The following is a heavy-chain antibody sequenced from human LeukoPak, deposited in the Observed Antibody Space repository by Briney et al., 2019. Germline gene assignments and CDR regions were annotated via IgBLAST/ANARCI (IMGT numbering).Heavy chain of an antibody. CDR3: ARDRGVTTPDYGMDV. J-gene: IGHJ6*02. CDR1: GFTLSSYN. V-gene: IGHV3-48*04. CDR2: ISSSSSTI. D-gene: IGHD4-17*01. Sequence: GGSLRLSCVASGFTLSSYNMKWVRQAPGKGLEWVSYISSSSSTIYYADSVKGRFTISRDNAKNSLYLQMNSLRAEDTAVYYCARDRGVTTPDYGMDVWGQGTTVTVSS.